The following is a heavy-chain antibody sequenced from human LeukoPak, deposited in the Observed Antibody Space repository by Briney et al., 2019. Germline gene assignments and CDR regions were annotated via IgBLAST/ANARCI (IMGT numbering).Heavy chain of an antibody. CDR1: GYSISDGFW. Sequence: PSETLSLTCVVSGYSISDGFWWSWVRQPPGKRLEWIGEVHRDGSTNYNPSLKSRVTISVDKSKNQFSLKLSSVTPADTAVYLCARNGDYSADRWGQGTLVTVSS. V-gene: IGHV4-4*02. D-gene: IGHD4-17*01. CDR3: ARNGDYSADR. J-gene: IGHJ5*02. CDR2: VHRDGST.